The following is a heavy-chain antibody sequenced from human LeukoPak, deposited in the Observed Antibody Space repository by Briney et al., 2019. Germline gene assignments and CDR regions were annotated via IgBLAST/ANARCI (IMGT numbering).Heavy chain of an antibody. V-gene: IGHV3-48*04. Sequence: PGGSLRLSCAASGFTFRTYGMNWVRQAPGKGLEWISYINSDSDTVYYSNSVKDRFTISRDNAKKSLYPQMNSLRAEDTAMYYCARETRGESDYWGHGTLVTVSS. CDR2: INSDSDTV. J-gene: IGHJ4*01. CDR3: ARETRGESDY. D-gene: IGHD3-10*01. CDR1: GFTFRTYG.